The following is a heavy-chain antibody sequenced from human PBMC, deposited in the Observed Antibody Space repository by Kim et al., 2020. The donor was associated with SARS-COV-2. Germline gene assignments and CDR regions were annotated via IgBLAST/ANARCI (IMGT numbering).Heavy chain of an antibody. CDR1: GYTFTTYS. Sequence: ASVKVSCKPSGYTFTTYSIHWVRQAPGQSLEWMAWINAGNGYTGYSQKLQDRVTLTRDTFASTVYMELSSLMSEDTAVYYCASRGSGHGLDVWGQGTTVTVSS. V-gene: IGHV1-3*01. CDR3: ASRGSGHGLDV. J-gene: IGHJ6*02. CDR2: INAGNGYT. D-gene: IGHD6-25*01.